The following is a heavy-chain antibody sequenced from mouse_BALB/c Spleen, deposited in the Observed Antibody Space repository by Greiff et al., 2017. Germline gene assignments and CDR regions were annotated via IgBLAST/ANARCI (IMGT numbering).Heavy chain of an antibody. Sequence: EVKLMESGGGLVQPGGSMKLSCVASGFTFSNYWMNWVRQSPEKGLEWVAEIRLKSNNYATHYAESVKGRFTISRDDSKSSVYLQMNNLRAEDTGIYYCTPYLYWGQGTLVTVSA. V-gene: IGHV6-6*02. J-gene: IGHJ3*01. CDR2: IRLKSNNYAT. CDR3: TPYLY. CDR1: GFTFSNYW. D-gene: IGHD5-1*01.